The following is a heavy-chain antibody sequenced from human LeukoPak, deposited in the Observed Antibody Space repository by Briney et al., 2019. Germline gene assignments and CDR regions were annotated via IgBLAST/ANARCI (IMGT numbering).Heavy chain of an antibody. CDR3: ARDSGWWMFDY. CDR2: INPNSGGT. CDR1: VYIFTGYY. V-gene: IGHV1-2*02. D-gene: IGHD6-19*01. J-gene: IGHJ4*02. Sequence: GASVKVSCKTSVYIFTGYYMHWVRQAPGQGLEWMGWINPNSGGTVYVQKFQGRVTMTRDTSISTAYMELSSLRSEDTAVYYCARDSGWWMFDYWGQGTLVTVSS.